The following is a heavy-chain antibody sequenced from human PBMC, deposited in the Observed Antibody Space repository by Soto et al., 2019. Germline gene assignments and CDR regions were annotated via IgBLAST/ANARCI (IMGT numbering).Heavy chain of an antibody. Sequence: ASVNVSCPASGYSFIAYGLSWLRQAPGQGLEWMGWISVYNGNTNYAQKFQGRVSMTPDTSTSTVYMELRNLRSDDTAFYYCARGRRPRMGGRYDTSGYLDDCGQASLFTLSS. V-gene: IGHV1-18*01. CDR1: GYSFIAYG. D-gene: IGHD3-22*01. CDR3: ARGRRPRMGGRYDTSGYLDD. CDR2: ISVYNGNT. J-gene: IGHJ4*02.